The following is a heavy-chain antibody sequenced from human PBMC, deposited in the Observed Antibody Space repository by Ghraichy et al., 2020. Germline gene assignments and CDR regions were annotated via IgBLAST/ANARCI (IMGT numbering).Heavy chain of an antibody. V-gene: IGHV6-1*01. CDR1: RAA. CDR3: ARDVLLMYHPWHWRLDY. Sequence: RAAWGGGGESPSRGRGWRGGTCCGSQWQTDSAPSVRSRITINADTSKTQFSLQLNSVPPEDTAVYYCARDVLLMYHPWHWRLDYWGPGTLVTVSS. CDR2: TCCGSQWQT. D-gene: IGHD2-15*01. J-gene: IGHJ4*02.